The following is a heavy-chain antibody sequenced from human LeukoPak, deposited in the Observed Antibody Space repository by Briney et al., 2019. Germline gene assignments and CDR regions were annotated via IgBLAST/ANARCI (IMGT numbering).Heavy chain of an antibody. CDR3: ARDGGGVRGVSTNGGWFDP. Sequence: GRSLRLSCAASGFTFSSYAMHWVRQAPGKGLEWVAGISYDGSNKYYADSVKGRFTISRDNSKNTLYLQMNSLRAEDTAVYYCARDGGGVRGVSTNGGWFDPWGQGTLVTVSS. J-gene: IGHJ5*02. CDR2: ISYDGSNK. CDR1: GFTFSSYA. V-gene: IGHV3-30-3*01. D-gene: IGHD3-10*01.